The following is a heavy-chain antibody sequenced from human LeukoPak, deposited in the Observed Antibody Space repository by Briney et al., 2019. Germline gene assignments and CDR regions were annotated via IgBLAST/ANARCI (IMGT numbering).Heavy chain of an antibody. D-gene: IGHD3-22*01. V-gene: IGHV1-2*02. CDR1: GYTFTGYY. Sequence: ASVKVSCKASGYTFTGYYMHWVRQAPGQGLEWMGWINPNSGGTNYAQKFQGRVTMTRDTSISTACMELSSLRSDDTAVYSCATPRIYDSSGYSPMSFDYWGPGTLVTVSS. J-gene: IGHJ4*02. CDR3: ATPRIYDSSGYSPMSFDY. CDR2: INPNSGGT.